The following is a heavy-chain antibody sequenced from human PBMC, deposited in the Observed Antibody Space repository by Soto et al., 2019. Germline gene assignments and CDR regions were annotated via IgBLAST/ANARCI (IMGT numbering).Heavy chain of an antibody. D-gene: IGHD5-18*01. CDR1: GFTFSSYA. CDR3: ARIPVDTVMINWFDP. V-gene: IGHV3-30-3*01. CDR2: ISYDGSNK. Sequence: GGSLRLSCAASGFTFSSYAMHWVRQAPGKGLEWVAVISYDGSNKYYADSVKGRFTISRDNSKNTLYLQMNSLRAADTAVYYCARIPVDTVMINWFDPWGQGTLVTVSS. J-gene: IGHJ5*02.